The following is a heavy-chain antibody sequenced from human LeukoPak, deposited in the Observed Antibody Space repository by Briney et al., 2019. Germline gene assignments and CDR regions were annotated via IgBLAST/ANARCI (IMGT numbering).Heavy chain of an antibody. CDR3: ARDGTGTIDY. CDR2: IYHSGST. V-gene: IGHV4-30-2*01. D-gene: IGHD1-7*01. Sequence: SQTLSLTCTVSGGSISSGGYYWSWIRQPPGKGLEWIGYIYHSGSTYYNPSLKSRVTISVDRSKNQFSLKLSSVTAADTAVYYCARDGTGTIDYWGQGTLVTVSS. CDR1: GGSISSGGYY. J-gene: IGHJ4*02.